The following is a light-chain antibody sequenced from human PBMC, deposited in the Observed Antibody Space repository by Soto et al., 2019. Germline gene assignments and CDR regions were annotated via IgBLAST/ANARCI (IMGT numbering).Light chain of an antibody. V-gene: IGLV2-14*03. CDR3: SSYTTSNTRQIV. Sequence: QSALTQPASVSGSPGQSITLSCTGTSSDVGGYNYVSWYQHHPGKAPKLMIFDVSNRPAGVSNRFSGSKSGNTASLTISGLKPEYEAYYYCSSYTTSNTRQIVFGTGTKVTVL. CDR2: DVS. CDR1: SSDVGGYNY. J-gene: IGLJ1*01.